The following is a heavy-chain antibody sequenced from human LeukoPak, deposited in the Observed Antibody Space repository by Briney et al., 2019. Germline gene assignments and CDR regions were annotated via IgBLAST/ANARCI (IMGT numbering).Heavy chain of an antibody. CDR2: ISYDGSNK. CDR1: GFTFSSYA. Sequence: PGGSLRLSCAASGFTFSSYAMHWVRQAPGKGLEWVAVISYDGSNKYYADSVKGRFTISRDNSKNTLYLQMNSLRAEDTAVYYCATFRYYDSSVPRFDYWGQGTLVAVSS. V-gene: IGHV3-30*01. D-gene: IGHD3-22*01. J-gene: IGHJ4*02. CDR3: ATFRYYDSSVPRFDY.